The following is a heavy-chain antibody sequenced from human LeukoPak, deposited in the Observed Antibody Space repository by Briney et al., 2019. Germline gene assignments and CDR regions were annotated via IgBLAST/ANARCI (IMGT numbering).Heavy chain of an antibody. CDR3: ARGWMGTYYFDY. J-gene: IGHJ4*02. CDR1: GFIFSNYA. D-gene: IGHD1-1*01. CDR2: ISGSGLRT. V-gene: IGHV3-23*01. Sequence: GGSVRLSCAASGFIFSNYAMAWVRQTPGKGLEWVSAISGSGLRTNYADSARGRFIISRDNSKNTVDLQIDSLRAEDTAIYYCARGWMGTYYFDYWGQGTLVTVSS.